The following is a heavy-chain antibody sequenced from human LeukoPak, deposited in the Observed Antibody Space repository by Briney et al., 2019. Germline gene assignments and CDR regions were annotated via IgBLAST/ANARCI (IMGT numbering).Heavy chain of an antibody. CDR3: ARGFGDGYNADYFDY. Sequence: GGSLRLSCAASGFNFPDHTINWVRQAPGKGLEWVAVISYDGSNKYYADSVKGRFTISRDNSKNTLYLQMNSLRAEDTAVYYCARGFGDGYNADYFDYWGQGTLVTVSS. CDR2: ISYDGSNK. V-gene: IGHV3-30*04. CDR1: GFNFPDHT. D-gene: IGHD5-24*01. J-gene: IGHJ4*02.